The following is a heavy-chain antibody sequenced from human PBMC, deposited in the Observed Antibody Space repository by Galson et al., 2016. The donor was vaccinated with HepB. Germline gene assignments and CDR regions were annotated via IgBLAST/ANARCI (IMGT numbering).Heavy chain of an antibody. CDR2: ILHDGSNK. Sequence: SLRLSCAASGFTFSSYAMHWVRQAPGKGLEWVASILHDGSNKYHVDSVKGRFIISRDNSKNTVYLQMNSLRTEDTALYYCARPLWLGEVSRGTSFHFWGQGTLVTLSS. V-gene: IGHV3-30-3*01. J-gene: IGHJ4*02. D-gene: IGHD3-10*01. CDR3: ARPLWLGEVSRGTSFHF. CDR1: GFTFSSYA.